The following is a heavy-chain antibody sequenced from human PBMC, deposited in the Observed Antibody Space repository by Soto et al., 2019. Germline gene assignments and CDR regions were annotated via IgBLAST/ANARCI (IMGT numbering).Heavy chain of an antibody. CDR1: GFTFGSYT. J-gene: IGHJ4*02. CDR3: AKDFRRDNGYDLDY. D-gene: IGHD5-12*01. Sequence: VQLLESGGGLVQPGGSLTLSCAASGFTFGSYTMNWVRQAPGKGLEWVAGVWFDGSYKYYADSVKGRFTISRDNSENTLYLHMNSLRAEDTALYYCAKDFRRDNGYDLDYWGQGTLVTVSS. V-gene: IGHV3-33*06. CDR2: VWFDGSYK.